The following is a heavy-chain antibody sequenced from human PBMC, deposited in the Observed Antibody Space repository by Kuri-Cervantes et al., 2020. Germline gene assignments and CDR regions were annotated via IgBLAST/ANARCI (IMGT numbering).Heavy chain of an antibody. CDR2: INPSGGST. CDR3: SRARIQLRASDY. CDR1: GDTFISYY. Sequence: ASAKVSCKASGDTFISYYRHCVRQDPGQRLELMGIINPSGGSTSYAQKFQGRVTMTRDTSTSTVYMQLSSLRSEDTAVYYCSRARIQLRASDYWGQGTLVTVSS. J-gene: IGHJ4*02. D-gene: IGHD5-18*01. V-gene: IGHV1-46*01.